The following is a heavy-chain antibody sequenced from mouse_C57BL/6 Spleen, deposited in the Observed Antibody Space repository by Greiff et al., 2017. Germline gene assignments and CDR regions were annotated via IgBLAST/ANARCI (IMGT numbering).Heavy chain of an antibody. CDR1: GYTFTSYW. V-gene: IGHV1-64*01. J-gene: IGHJ2*01. CDR3: ARYYGSTFDY. CDR2: IHPNSGST. D-gene: IGHD1-1*01. Sequence: QVPLQQPGAELVKPGASVKLSCKASGYTFTSYWMHXVKQRPGQGLEWIGMIHPNSGSTNYNEKFKSKATLTVDKSSSTAYMQLSSLTSEDSAVYYCARYYGSTFDYWGQGTTLTVSS.